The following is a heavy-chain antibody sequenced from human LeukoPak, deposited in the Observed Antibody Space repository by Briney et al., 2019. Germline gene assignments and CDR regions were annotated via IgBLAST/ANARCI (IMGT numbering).Heavy chain of an antibody. V-gene: IGHV3-11*06. Sequence: GGSLRLSCAASGFTFSDYYMSWIRQAPGKGLEWVSYISSSSYTNYADSVKGRLTISRDNAKNSLYLQMNSLRAEDTAVYYCARDTKATMVRGTAFDIWGQGTMVTVSS. D-gene: IGHD3-10*01. J-gene: IGHJ3*02. CDR2: ISSSSYT. CDR1: GFTFSDYY. CDR3: ARDTKATMVRGTAFDI.